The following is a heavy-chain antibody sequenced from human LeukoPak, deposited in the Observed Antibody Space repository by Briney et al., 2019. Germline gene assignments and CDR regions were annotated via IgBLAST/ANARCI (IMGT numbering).Heavy chain of an antibody. CDR3: ARHTLYYGGINWFDP. Sequence: KPSETLSLTCTVSGDSISSYYWTWIRQPPRKGLELIGYIYYSGSTNYNPSLKSRVTISVDTSKNQFSLKLSSVTAAYTAVYYCARHTLYYGGINWFDPWGQGTLVTVSS. D-gene: IGHD4-23*01. J-gene: IGHJ5*02. CDR1: GDSISSYY. V-gene: IGHV4-59*08. CDR2: IYYSGST.